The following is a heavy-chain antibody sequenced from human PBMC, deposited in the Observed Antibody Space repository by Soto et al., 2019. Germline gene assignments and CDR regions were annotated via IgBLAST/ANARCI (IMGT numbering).Heavy chain of an antibody. Sequence: EVQLVESGGDLVQPGGSLRLSCTASGFVFSDYSMNWVRQAPGKGLEWVSRISSSASTLYYADSVKGRFTISRDNAKKSVYLQMNSLRAEDTAVYYCVRAKCTTCSGFQHLGQGTLVTVSS. CDR3: VRAKCTTCSGFQH. D-gene: IGHD2-2*01. J-gene: IGHJ1*01. CDR1: GFVFSDYS. V-gene: IGHV3-48*01. CDR2: ISSSASTL.